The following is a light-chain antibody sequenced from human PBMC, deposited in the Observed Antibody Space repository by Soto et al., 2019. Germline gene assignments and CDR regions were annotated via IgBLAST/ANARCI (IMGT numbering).Light chain of an antibody. CDR3: SLYKSINTEV. V-gene: IGLV1-47*02. J-gene: IGLJ1*01. CDR1: SSNIGGTNY. Sequence: QSVLTQPPSASGTPGQRVFISCSGSSSNIGGTNYAYWYQQLPGAAPKLLMHSNNLRPSGVPERISGSKSGTSASLAISGLRSEDEAVYYCSLYKSINTEVFGTGTNVTVL. CDR2: SNN.